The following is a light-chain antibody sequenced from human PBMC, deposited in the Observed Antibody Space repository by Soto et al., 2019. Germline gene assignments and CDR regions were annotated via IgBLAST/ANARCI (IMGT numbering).Light chain of an antibody. CDR3: SSYTSSSTV. V-gene: IGLV2-14*01. CDR1: SSDVGSYNY. Sequence: QSVLTQPASVSGSPGQSITISCTGTSSDVGSYNYASWYQQHPGKAPKLMIYEGSNRPSGVSSRFSGSKSSNTASLTISGLQAEDEADYYCSSYTSSSTVFGTGTKVTVL. CDR2: EGS. J-gene: IGLJ1*01.